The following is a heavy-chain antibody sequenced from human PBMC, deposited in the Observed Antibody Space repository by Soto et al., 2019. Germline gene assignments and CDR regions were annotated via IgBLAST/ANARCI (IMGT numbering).Heavy chain of an antibody. CDR2: IKQDGSEK. D-gene: IGHD2-2*01. CDR1: GFTFSSYW. Sequence: GGSLRLSCAASGFTFSSYWMSWVRQAPGKGLEWVANIKQDGSEKYYVDSVKGRFTISRDNAKNSLYLQMNSLRAEDTAVYYCARKGYCSSTSCYSGAFDIWGQGTMVTVSS. CDR3: ARKGYCSSTSCYSGAFDI. V-gene: IGHV3-7*01. J-gene: IGHJ3*02.